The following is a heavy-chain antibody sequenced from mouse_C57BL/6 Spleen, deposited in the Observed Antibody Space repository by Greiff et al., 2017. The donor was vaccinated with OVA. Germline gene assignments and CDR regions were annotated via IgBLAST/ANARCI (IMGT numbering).Heavy chain of an antibody. D-gene: IGHD4-1*01. V-gene: IGHV14-2*01. CDR2: IDPEDGET. J-gene: IGHJ2*01. CDR1: GFNITDYY. CDR3: ASWGLGLDY. Sequence: VQLKQSGAELVKPGASVKLSCTASGFNITDYYMHWVKQRTEQGLEWIGRIDPEDGETKYAPKFQGKATITADTSSNTAYLQLSSLTSEDTAVYYCASWGLGLDYWGQGTTLTVSS.